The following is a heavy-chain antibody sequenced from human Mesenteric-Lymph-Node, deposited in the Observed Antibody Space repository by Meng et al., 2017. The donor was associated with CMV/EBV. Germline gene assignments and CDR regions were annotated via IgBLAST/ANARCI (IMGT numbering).Heavy chain of an antibody. CDR2: INPRDSTT. V-gene: IGHV1-46*04. D-gene: IGHD5-18*01. CDR1: GYTFTSHW. Sequence: ASVKVSCKTSGYTFTSHWMHWVRQAPGQGLEWMGVINPRDSTTVYSQKLQGRVTLTTDTSTSILYMELSSLRSEDTAVYYCARDPFLGTGDGGYSYDYWGQGTLVTVSS. J-gene: IGHJ4*02. CDR3: ARDPFLGTGDGGYSYDY.